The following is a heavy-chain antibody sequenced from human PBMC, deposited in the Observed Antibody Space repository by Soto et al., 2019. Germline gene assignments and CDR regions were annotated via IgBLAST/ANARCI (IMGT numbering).Heavy chain of an antibody. V-gene: IGHV4-59*01. CDR2: IYYSGNT. D-gene: IGHD4-17*01. J-gene: IGHJ4*02. CDR1: GGSLSTYY. CDR3: ARVLGVTTYDY. Sequence: QVQLQESGPGLVKPSETLSLTCTVSGGSLSTYYWSWIRQPPGKGLEWIGYIYYSGNTNYNPSLKSRVTIAVDTSKNQFSLKLSSVTAADTAVYYCARVLGVTTYDYWGQGTVVTGSS.